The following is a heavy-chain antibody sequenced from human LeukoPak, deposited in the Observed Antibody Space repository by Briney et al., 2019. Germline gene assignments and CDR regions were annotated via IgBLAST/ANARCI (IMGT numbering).Heavy chain of an antibody. CDR1: GGSISSYY. CDR2: MYYSGST. Sequence: KPSETPSLTCTVSGGSISSYYWRWIRKPPGKGLEWIGHMYYSGSTNYNPSLKSRVTISVDTSKNQFSLKVTSVTAADTAVYYCARFGYSYGSVFDYWGQGTLVTVSS. D-gene: IGHD5-18*01. V-gene: IGHV4-59*08. J-gene: IGHJ4*02. CDR3: ARFGYSYGSVFDY.